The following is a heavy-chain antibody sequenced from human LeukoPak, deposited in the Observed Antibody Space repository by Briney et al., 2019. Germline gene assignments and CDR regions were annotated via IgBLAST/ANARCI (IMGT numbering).Heavy chain of an antibody. V-gene: IGHV3-7*01. Sequence: GGSLRLSCAASGFTFSSYWMSWVRQAPGKGLEWVANIKQDGSEKYYVDSVKGRFTISRDNAKNSLYLQMNSLRAEDTAVYYCAKDVRRYCSGGSCRPLGYMDVWGKGTTVTVSS. CDR2: IKQDGSEK. CDR1: GFTFSSYW. J-gene: IGHJ6*03. CDR3: AKDVRRYCSGGSCRPLGYMDV. D-gene: IGHD2-15*01.